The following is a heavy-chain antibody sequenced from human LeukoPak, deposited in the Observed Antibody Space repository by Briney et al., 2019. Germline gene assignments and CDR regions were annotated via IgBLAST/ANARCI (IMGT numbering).Heavy chain of an antibody. V-gene: IGHV1-46*01. CDR3: ARGYDSNDP. CDR1: GYTFTSYY. CDR2: INPSGGST. D-gene: IGHD3-22*01. Sequence: ASVKVSCKASGYTFTSYYMHWVRQAPGQGLEWMGIINPSGGSTSYAQKFQGRVTMTRNTSISTAYMELSRLRSDDTAVYYCARGYDSNDPWGQGTLVTVSS. J-gene: IGHJ5*02.